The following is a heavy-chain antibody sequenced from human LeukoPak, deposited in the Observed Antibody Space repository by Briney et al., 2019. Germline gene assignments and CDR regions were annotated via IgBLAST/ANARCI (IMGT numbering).Heavy chain of an antibody. D-gene: IGHD6-19*01. J-gene: IGHJ4*02. Sequence: GRSLRLSCAASGFTFSIYAMSWVRQAPGRGLEWVSATSGSGGYTYYADSVKGRFTISRDNSKNTLYLQMNSLRAEDTAVYYCAKRSAESSGWFTDWGQGTLVTVSS. CDR1: GFTFSIYA. CDR2: TSGSGGYT. CDR3: AKRSAESSGWFTD. V-gene: IGHV3-23*01.